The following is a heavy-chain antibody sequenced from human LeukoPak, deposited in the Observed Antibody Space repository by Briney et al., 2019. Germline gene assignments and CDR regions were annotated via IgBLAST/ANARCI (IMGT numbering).Heavy chain of an antibody. J-gene: IGHJ4*02. D-gene: IGHD2-2*01. Sequence: GPVKVSCKTSGYTFITFGISWVRQAPGQGLEWMGWISAYNGNTNYAQKFQGRVTMTTDTSTSTAYMELRSLRSDDTAVYFCARDAGVVVVPAAPILWGQGTLVTVSS. CDR2: ISAYNGNT. CDR1: GYTFITFG. CDR3: ARDAGVVVVPAAPIL. V-gene: IGHV1-18*01.